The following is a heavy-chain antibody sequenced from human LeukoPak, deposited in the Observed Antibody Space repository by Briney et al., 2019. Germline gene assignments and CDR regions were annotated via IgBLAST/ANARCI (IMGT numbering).Heavy chain of an antibody. J-gene: IGHJ4*02. CDR1: GFSLRNYW. CDR2: INTDGSTT. D-gene: IGHD5-18*01. Sequence: GGSLRLSFAASGFSLRNYWMHWVRQAPGKGLVWLSRINTDGSTTVYGDSVKGRFTISRDNAKNTLYLQMNSLRAEDTAVYYCARGSTAYSPYDYWGQGTLVTVSS. CDR3: ARGSTAYSPYDY. V-gene: IGHV3-74*01.